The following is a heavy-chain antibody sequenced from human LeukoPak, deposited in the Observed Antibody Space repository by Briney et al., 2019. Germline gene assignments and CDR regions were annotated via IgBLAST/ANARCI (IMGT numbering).Heavy chain of an antibody. V-gene: IGHV3-30*02. D-gene: IGHD3-10*01. CDR2: IRYDGRNK. CDR3: AKLDHRGSGSYHWFDP. Sequence: GGSLRLPCAAAGLTFSNCGMHWVRQAPGKGLQWVAYIRYDGRNKYSADSVKGRFTIYRDNSKSTLYLQMNSLRAEDTALYYCAKLDHRGSGSYHWFDPWGQGTLVTVSS. J-gene: IGHJ5*02. CDR1: GLTFSNCG.